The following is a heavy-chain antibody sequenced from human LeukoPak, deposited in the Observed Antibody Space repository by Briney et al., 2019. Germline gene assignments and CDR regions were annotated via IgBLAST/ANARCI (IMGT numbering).Heavy chain of an antibody. CDR2: FDPEDGET. CDR1: GYTLTELS. V-gene: IGHV1-24*01. D-gene: IGHD2-15*01. Sequence: ASAKVSCKVSGYTLTELSMHWVRQAPGKGLEWMGGFDPEDGETIYAQKFQGRVTMTEDTSTDTAYMELSSLRSEDTAVYYCATIPQLYSHLGFDYWGQGTLVTVSS. CDR3: ATIPQLYSHLGFDY. J-gene: IGHJ4*02.